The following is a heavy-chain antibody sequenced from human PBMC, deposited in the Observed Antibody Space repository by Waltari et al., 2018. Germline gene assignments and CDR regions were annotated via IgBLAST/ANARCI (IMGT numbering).Heavy chain of an antibody. J-gene: IGHJ4*02. V-gene: IGHV3-30*02. D-gene: IGHD3-22*01. Sequence: QVQLVESGGGVVQPGGSLRLSCAASGFPFSSAGMPWVRQAPGKGLEWVAFIRYDGSNKYYADSVKGRFTISRDNSKNTLYLQMNSLRAEDTAVYYCAKDKAMIEYYFDYWGQGTLVTVSS. CDR2: IRYDGSNK. CDR1: GFPFSSAG. CDR3: AKDKAMIEYYFDY.